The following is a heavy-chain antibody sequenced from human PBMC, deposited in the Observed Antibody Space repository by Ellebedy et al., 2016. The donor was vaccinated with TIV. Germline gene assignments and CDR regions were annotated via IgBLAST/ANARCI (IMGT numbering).Heavy chain of an antibody. V-gene: IGHV4-59*08. CDR1: GVSISSHD. CDR2: FHYTGSV. D-gene: IGHD3-22*01. J-gene: IGHJ4*02. CDR3: ARPKERSNYYPLDY. Sequence: SEPLSLTCPVSGVSISSHDCTSSRQPPGKGPGWIAYFHYTGSVSHNPSLRGRLTISEDTSKTQFSLRLTSVTAADTAVYYCARPKERSNYYPLDYWGQGILVTVSS.